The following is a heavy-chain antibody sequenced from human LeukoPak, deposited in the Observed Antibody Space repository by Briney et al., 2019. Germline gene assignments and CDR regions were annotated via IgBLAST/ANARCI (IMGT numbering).Heavy chain of an antibody. V-gene: IGHV1-69*05. Sequence: AASVKVSCKASGGTFSSYAISWVRQAPGQGLEWMGGIIPIFGTANYAQKFQGRVTITTDESTSTAYMELSSLRSEDTAVYYCARAPGSYGSGIDYWGQGTLVTVSS. CDR2: IIPIFGTA. CDR1: GGTFSSYA. D-gene: IGHD3-10*01. J-gene: IGHJ4*02. CDR3: ARAPGSYGSGIDY.